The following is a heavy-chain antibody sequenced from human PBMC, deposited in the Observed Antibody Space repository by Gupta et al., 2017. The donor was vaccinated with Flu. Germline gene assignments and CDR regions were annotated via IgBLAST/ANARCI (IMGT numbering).Heavy chain of an antibody. Sequence: QVQLVESGGGLVKPGGSLRLSCAASGFTFSDYYMSWIRQAPGKGLEWVSYISSSSSYTNYADSVKGRFTISRDNAKNSLYLQMNSLRAEDTAVYYCARSSITMIVGPSDYWGQGTLVTVSS. D-gene: IGHD3-22*01. CDR2: ISSSSSYT. CDR3: ARSSITMIVGPSDY. J-gene: IGHJ4*02. V-gene: IGHV3-11*05. CDR1: GFTFSDYY.